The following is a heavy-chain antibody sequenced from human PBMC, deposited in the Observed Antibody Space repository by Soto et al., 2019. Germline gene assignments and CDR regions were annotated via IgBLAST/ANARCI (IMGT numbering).Heavy chain of an antibody. CDR2: IKQDGSEK. J-gene: IGHJ4*02. CDR1: GFTFSSYW. D-gene: IGHD3-10*01. CDR3: ARLTMVRGVIRYYFDY. V-gene: IGHV3-7*01. Sequence: PVGSLRLSCAASGFTFSSYWMSWVRQAPGKGLEWVANIKQDGSEKYYVDSVKGRFTISRDNAKNSLYLQMNSLRAEDTAVYYCARLTMVRGVIRYYFDYWGQGTLVTVSS.